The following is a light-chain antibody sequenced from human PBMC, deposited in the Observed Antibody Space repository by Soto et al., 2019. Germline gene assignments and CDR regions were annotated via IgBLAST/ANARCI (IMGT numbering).Light chain of an antibody. CDR1: QSVSSK. CDR2: GAS. Sequence: EIVMTQSPYTPYVSPVERSTLSFMASQSVSSKLAWYQQKPGQAPRLLIYGASTRATGLPARFSGTGSGTEFTLTINSLQAGDSAVYYCQQYYNWPRTFGQGTRLEIK. V-gene: IGKV3-15*01. J-gene: IGKJ5*01. CDR3: QQYYNWPRT.